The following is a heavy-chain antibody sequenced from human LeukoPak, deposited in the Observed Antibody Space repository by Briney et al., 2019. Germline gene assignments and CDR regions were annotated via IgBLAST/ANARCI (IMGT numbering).Heavy chain of an antibody. CDR3: ARGPLGSSWYRIDY. J-gene: IGHJ4*02. Sequence: ASVKVSCKASGYTFTRYGITWVRQAPGQGLVWMGWISAYNGNTNYAQRLQGRVTMTTDTSTSTAYMELRSLRSDDTAVYYCARGPLGSSWYRIDYWGQGTLVTVSS. CDR2: ISAYNGNT. CDR1: GYTFTRYG. D-gene: IGHD6-13*01. V-gene: IGHV1-18*01.